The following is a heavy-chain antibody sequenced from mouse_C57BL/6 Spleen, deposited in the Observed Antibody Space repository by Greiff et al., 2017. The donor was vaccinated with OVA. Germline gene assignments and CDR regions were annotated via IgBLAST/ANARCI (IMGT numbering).Heavy chain of an antibody. D-gene: IGHD1-1*02. Sequence: QVQLQQPGTELVKPGASVKLSCKASGYTFTSYWMHWVKQRPGQGLEWIGNINPSNGGTNYNEKFKSKATLTVDKSSSTAYMQISSLTSEDSAVYYCARERSGDWYFDVWGTGTTVTVSS. CDR2: INPSNGGT. V-gene: IGHV1-53*01. J-gene: IGHJ1*03. CDR1: GYTFTSYW. CDR3: ARERSGDWYFDV.